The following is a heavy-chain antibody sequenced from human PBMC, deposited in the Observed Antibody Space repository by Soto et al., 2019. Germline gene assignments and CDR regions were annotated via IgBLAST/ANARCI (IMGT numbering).Heavy chain of an antibody. Sequence: GGALRLSCAASGFTFSSYGMHWVRQATGKGLEWVSAIGTAGDTYYPGSVKGRFTISRENAKNSLYLQMNSLRAGDTAVYYCARSRKASPYFDYWGQVSLVT. V-gene: IGHV3-13*01. CDR1: GFTFSSYG. CDR2: IGTAGDT. CDR3: ARSRKASPYFDY. J-gene: IGHJ4*02.